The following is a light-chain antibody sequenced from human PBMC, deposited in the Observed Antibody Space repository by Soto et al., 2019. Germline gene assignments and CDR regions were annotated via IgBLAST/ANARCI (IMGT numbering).Light chain of an antibody. J-gene: IGKJ5*01. CDR1: QSVSSY. V-gene: IGKV3-11*01. CDR3: QQRSNWPIT. CDR2: DAS. Sequence: GVSQSPATLSLYKGERATLTCRASQSVSSYLAWYQQKPGQAPRLLIYDASNSATGIPARFSGSGSGTDFTLTISSLEPEDFAVYYCQQRSNWPITFGQGTLLEI.